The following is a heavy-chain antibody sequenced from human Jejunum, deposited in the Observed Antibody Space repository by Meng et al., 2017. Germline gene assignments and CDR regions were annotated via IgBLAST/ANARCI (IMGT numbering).Heavy chain of an antibody. V-gene: IGHV4-4*02. J-gene: IGHJ4*02. D-gene: IGHD2-15*01. CDR2: ISLSGSP. CDR3: ARHGAAPYFDD. Sequence: VQVQVRGPGLVNPSGTLSLTCAGYGGSISSSSWWSWVRQPPGKGLEWIGEISLSGSPSYNPSLRTRVTISIDTSRNQFSLSLSSVTAADTAVYYCARHGAAPYFDDWGQGSLVTVSS. CDR1: GGSISSSSW.